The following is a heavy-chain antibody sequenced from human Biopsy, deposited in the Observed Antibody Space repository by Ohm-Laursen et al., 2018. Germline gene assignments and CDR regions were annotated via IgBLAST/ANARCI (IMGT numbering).Heavy chain of an antibody. D-gene: IGHD3-3*01. J-gene: IGHJ4*02. CDR1: GASITSYY. CDR2: IYYSGST. CDR3: ARARIKTSGVLIPETYYFDS. V-gene: IGHV4-59*01. Sequence: GTLSLTCTVSGASITSYYWSWIRHHPGKGLEWIGNIYYSGSTNYNPSLKSRITMSLDRSKSQVSLRMNSVTAADTAVYYCARARIKTSGVLIPETYYFDSWGQGTLVTVSS.